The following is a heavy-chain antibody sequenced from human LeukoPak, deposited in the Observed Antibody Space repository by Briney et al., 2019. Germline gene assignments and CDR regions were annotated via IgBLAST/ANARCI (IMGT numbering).Heavy chain of an antibody. CDR2: ISYTGNT. J-gene: IGHJ3*02. D-gene: IGHD2/OR15-2a*01. V-gene: IGHV4-39*01. Sequence: SETLSLTCTVSGGSIRSSYYYWGWIRQPPGKGLEWIGNISYTGNTYYSPSLKSRVTLSVDTSKNQFSLKLSSVPAADTAIYYCARHLNNGFDIWGRGTMVTVSS. CDR3: ARHLNNGFDI. CDR1: GGSIRSSYYY.